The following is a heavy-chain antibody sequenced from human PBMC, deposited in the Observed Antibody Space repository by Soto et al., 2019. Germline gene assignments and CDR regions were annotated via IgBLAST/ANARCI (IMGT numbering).Heavy chain of an antibody. CDR2: ISYDGSKE. Sequence: QVQLVESGGGVVLPGRSRRLSCAASGFTFSSYGMHWVRQAPGKGLEWVALISYDGSKEFYPDSVKGRFTISRDNSKNTLYLQMNRLRAEDTAVYYCAKVYYGSGSYLWFDSWGQGTLVTVSS. J-gene: IGHJ5*01. V-gene: IGHV3-30*18. D-gene: IGHD3-10*01. CDR3: AKVYYGSGSYLWFDS. CDR1: GFTFSSYG.